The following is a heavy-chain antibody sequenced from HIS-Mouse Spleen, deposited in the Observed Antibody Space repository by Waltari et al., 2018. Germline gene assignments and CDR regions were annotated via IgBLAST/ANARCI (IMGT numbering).Heavy chain of an antibody. CDR2: IYYSGST. CDR1: GGSISSSSYY. CDR3: ARHNLNYWYFDL. Sequence: QLQLQESGPGLVKPSETLSLTCTVSGGSISSSSYYWGGTRRPPGKGLEWIGSIYYSGSTYYNPSLKSRVTISVDTSTNQFSLKLSSVTAADTAVYYCARHNLNYWYFDLWGRGTLVTVSS. J-gene: IGHJ2*01. V-gene: IGHV4-39*01.